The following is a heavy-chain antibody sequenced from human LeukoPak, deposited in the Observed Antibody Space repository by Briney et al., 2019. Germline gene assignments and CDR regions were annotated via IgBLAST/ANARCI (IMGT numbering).Heavy chain of an antibody. Sequence: PSQTLSLACPVSGGSISSGGYSWSWIRQPPGKGLEWIGYIYHSGSTYYNPSLKSRVTISVDRSKNQFSLKLSSVTAADTAVYYCARGLVGYCSGGSCLKSRGAHNWFDPWGQGTLVTVSS. D-gene: IGHD2-15*01. CDR3: ARGLVGYCSGGSCLKSRGAHNWFDP. CDR2: IYHSGST. J-gene: IGHJ5*02. CDR1: GGSISSGGYS. V-gene: IGHV4-30-2*01.